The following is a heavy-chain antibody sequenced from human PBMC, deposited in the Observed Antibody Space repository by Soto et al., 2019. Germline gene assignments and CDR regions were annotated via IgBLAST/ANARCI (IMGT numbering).Heavy chain of an antibody. Sequence: PGESLKISCKGSGYSFTSYWIVLVRQMPGKGLEWMGRIDPSDSYTNYSPSFQGRVTISADKSISTAYLQWSSLKASDTAMYYCARSGRYYYDSSGYYYDYYYGMDVWGQGTTVTVSS. J-gene: IGHJ6*02. D-gene: IGHD3-22*01. V-gene: IGHV5-10-1*01. CDR1: GYSFTSYW. CDR3: ARSGRYYYDSSGYYYDYYYGMDV. CDR2: IDPSDSYT.